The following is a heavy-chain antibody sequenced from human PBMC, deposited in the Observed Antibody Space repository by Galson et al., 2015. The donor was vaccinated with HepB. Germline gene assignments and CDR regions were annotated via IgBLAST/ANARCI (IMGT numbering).Heavy chain of an antibody. Sequence: SETLSLTCSVSHGSINNYYWSWIRQSPGNRLEWIGYIYYNGDKTYNSSLGYRVGMSVDTSINQVSLWLTSVTAADTAVYYCARHPGRGSVGYAFDLWGQGTLVTVSA. CDR1: HGSINNYY. V-gene: IGHV4-59*08. J-gene: IGHJ4*02. CDR3: ARHPGRGSVGYAFDL. CDR2: IYYNGDK. D-gene: IGHD5-12*01.